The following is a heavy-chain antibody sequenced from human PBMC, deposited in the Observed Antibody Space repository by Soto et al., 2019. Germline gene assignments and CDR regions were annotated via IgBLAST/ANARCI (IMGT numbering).Heavy chain of an antibody. CDR1: GYTFTSYG. V-gene: IGHV1-18*01. J-gene: IGHJ6*02. CDR3: ARDFGGLIWFGLSGMDV. CDR2: ISAYNGNT. Sequence: QVQLVQSGAEVKKPGASEKVSCKASGYTFTSYGISWVRQAPGQGLEWLGWISAYNGNTTYSHKLQGRVTMTTDTSTSTDYMELRSRRSDVTAVYCCARDFGGLIWFGLSGMDVWGQGTTVTVSS. D-gene: IGHD3-10*01.